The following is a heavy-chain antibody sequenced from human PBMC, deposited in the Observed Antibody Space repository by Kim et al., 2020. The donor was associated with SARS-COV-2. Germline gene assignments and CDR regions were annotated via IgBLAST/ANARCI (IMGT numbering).Heavy chain of an antibody. V-gene: IGHV1-8*01. CDR3: ARGSRAGSS. J-gene: IGHJ3*01. D-gene: IGHD6-13*01. CDR2: NP. Sequence: NPGYSRRFQGRVTMTRNTSISTAYMELSSLRSEDTAVYYCARGSRAGSSWGQGTMVTVSS.